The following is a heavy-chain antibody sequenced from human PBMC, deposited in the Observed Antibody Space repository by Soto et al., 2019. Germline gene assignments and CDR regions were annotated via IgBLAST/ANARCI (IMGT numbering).Heavy chain of an antibody. D-gene: IGHD2-15*01. V-gene: IGHV3-66*01. CDR1: GFTVSSKY. Sequence: EVQLVESGGGLVQPGGSLRLSCAASGFTVSSKYMTWVRQAPGKGLERVSLIQSGGTTYYADSVKGRLTISRDTSENTLQLQMDSLRVEDTAVYYCARDDVLCDGGRCYGIPLYVWGKGATVTVSS. J-gene: IGHJ6*04. CDR2: IQSGGTT. CDR3: ARDDVLCDGGRCYGIPLYV.